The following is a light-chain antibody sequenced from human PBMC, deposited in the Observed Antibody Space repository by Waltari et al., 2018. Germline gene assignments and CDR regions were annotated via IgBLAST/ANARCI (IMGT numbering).Light chain of an antibody. CDR2: GAS. V-gene: IGKV3-20*01. CDR3: QQYGSSPWT. CDR1: KSDSSSY. Sequence: EIVLTQSPGTLSLSPGERATLSCRASKSDSSSYLAWYQQKPGQAPRVLIHGASNRATGIPDRFSGSGSGTDFTLTISRLEPEDFAVYYCQQYGSSPWTFGQGTKVEIK. J-gene: IGKJ1*01.